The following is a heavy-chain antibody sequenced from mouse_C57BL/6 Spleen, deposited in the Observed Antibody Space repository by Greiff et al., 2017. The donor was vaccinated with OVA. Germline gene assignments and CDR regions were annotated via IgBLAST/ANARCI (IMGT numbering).Heavy chain of an antibody. J-gene: IGHJ2*01. CDR2: IYPGSGST. Sequence: QVQLQQPGAELVKPGASVKMSCKASGYTFTSYWITWVKQRPGQGLEWIGDIYPGSGSTNYNEKFKSKATLTVDTSSSTAYMQISSLTSEDSAVYYGGRYGTTVVVKDCDYWGQGTTLTVSS. V-gene: IGHV1-55*01. CDR1: GYTFTSYW. D-gene: IGHD1-1*01. CDR3: GRYGTTVVVKDCDY.